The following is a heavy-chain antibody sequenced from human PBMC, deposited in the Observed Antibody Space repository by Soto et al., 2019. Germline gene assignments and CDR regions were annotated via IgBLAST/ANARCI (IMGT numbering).Heavy chain of an antibody. CDR2: IYPGDSDT. J-gene: IGHJ4*02. CDR3: ARQSEYSSSSFDY. V-gene: IGHV5-51*01. CDR1: GYSFTSSW. D-gene: IGHD6-6*01. Sequence: GEFLKISCKGSGYSFTSSWIGWVRQMPGKGLEWMGIIYPGDSDTRYSPSFQGQVTISADKSISTAYLQWSSLKASDTAMYYCARQSEYSSSSFDYWGQGTLVTVSS.